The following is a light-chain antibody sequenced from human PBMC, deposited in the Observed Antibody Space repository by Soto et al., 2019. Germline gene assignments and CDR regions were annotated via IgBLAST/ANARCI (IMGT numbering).Light chain of an antibody. CDR2: GAS. V-gene: IGKV3-20*01. CDR1: QSVSSSY. CDR3: QQYGSSPRVYT. J-gene: IGKJ2*01. Sequence: EIVLTQSPGTLSLSPGERATLSCRASQSVSSSYLAWYQQKPGQAPRLLIYGASSRATGIPARFSGSGSGTDFTLTISRLGPEDFAVYYCQQYGSSPRVYTFGQGTKLEIK.